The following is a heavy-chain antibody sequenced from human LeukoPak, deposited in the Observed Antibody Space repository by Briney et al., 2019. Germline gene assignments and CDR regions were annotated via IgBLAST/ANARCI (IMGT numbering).Heavy chain of an antibody. CDR2: ISGGSSST. Sequence: GGSLRLSCAVSGFTFSRYSMNWVRQAPGKGLEWVTVISGGSSSTFYADSVKGRFTISRDNAKNSLYLQMDSLRAEDTAVYYCARNTPSLTTYGMDVWVQGTTVTVSS. D-gene: IGHD1-14*01. V-gene: IGHV3-21*01. CDR1: GFTFSRYS. J-gene: IGHJ6*02. CDR3: ARNTPSLTTYGMDV.